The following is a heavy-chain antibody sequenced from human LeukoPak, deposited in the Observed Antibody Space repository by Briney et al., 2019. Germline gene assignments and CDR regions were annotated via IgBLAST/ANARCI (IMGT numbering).Heavy chain of an antibody. CDR3: ARAHNIVVVPAAINYYYGMDV. Sequence: SVTVSCTASGGTFTSYAISWVRQAPGQGLEWMGRIIPILGIANYAQKFQGRVTITADKSTSTAYMELSSLRAEDTAVYYWARAHNIVVVPAAINYYYGMDVWGQGTTVTVSS. D-gene: IGHD2-2*01. J-gene: IGHJ6*02. CDR2: IIPILGIA. CDR1: GGTFTSYA. V-gene: IGHV1-69*04.